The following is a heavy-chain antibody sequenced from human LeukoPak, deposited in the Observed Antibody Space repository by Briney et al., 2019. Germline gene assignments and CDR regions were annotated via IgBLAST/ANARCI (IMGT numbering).Heavy chain of an antibody. D-gene: IGHD6-6*01. V-gene: IGHV3-30*01. CDR2: ISNDGSNQ. Sequence: PGMSLRLSCAASGFSFSTHALHWVRQAPGKGLEWVALISNDGSNQHYVSSVKGRFTISRDISNSTLFLQMNRLRTDDTAVYYCARQGSSLGYHHNFLDAWGKGTPVTVSS. CDR3: ARQGSSLGYHHNFLDA. CDR1: GFSFSTHA. J-gene: IGHJ6*03.